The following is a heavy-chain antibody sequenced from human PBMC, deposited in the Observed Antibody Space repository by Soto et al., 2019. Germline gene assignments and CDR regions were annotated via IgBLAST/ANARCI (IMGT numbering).Heavy chain of an antibody. D-gene: IGHD3-10*01. J-gene: IGHJ6*02. CDR2: IYPGDSDT. V-gene: IGHV5-51*01. Sequence: GESLKISCKGSGYSFTSYWIGWVRQMPGKGLEWMGIIYPGDSDTRYSPSFQGQVTISADKSISNAYLQWSSLKASDTAMYYCAGGGVRGVITRTRDYYGMDVWGQGTTVTVSS. CDR1: GYSFTSYW. CDR3: AGGGVRGVITRTRDYYGMDV.